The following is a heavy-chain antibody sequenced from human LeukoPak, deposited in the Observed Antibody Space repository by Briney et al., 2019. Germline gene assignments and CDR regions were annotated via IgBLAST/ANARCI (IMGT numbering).Heavy chain of an antibody. J-gene: IGHJ4*02. CDR3: AKGTGDNCYTPLDY. Sequence: PGGSLRLSCAASGFTFSSYAMSWVRQAPGKGLEWVSVISGGGGSTYYADSMKGRFTISRDTSKNTLHLQMSSLRAEDTAVYYCAKGTGDNCYTPLDYWGQGALVTVSS. CDR1: GFTFSSYA. CDR2: ISGGGGST. D-gene: IGHD2-15*01. V-gene: IGHV3-23*01.